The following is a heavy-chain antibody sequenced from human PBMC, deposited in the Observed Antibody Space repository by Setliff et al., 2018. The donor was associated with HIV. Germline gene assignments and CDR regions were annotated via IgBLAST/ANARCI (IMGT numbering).Heavy chain of an antibody. V-gene: IGHV4-59*01. CDR3: ARKVTIFGVVIIYYYMDV. CDR1: GGSISSYY. D-gene: IGHD3-3*01. CDR2: IYYSGST. Sequence: PSETLSLTCTVSGGSISSYYWSWIRQPPGKGLEWIGYIYYSGSTNYNPSLKSRVTISVDTSKNQFSLKLSSVTAADTAVYYCARKVTIFGVVIIYYYMDVWGKGTTVTVSS. J-gene: IGHJ6*03.